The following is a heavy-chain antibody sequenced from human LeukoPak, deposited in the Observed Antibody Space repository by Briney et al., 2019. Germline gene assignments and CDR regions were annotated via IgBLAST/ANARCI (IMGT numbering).Heavy chain of an antibody. CDR2: ISSSGSTI. CDR3: ARDRNYYDSSGYHRVDY. D-gene: IGHD3-22*01. J-gene: IGHJ4*02. CDR1: GFTFSDYY. Sequence: GGSLRLSSAASGFTFSDYYMSWIRQAPGKGLEWVSYISSSGSTIYYADSVKGRFTISRDNARNSLYLQMNSLRAEDTAVYYCARDRNYYDSSGYHRVDYWGQGTLVTVSS. V-gene: IGHV3-11*04.